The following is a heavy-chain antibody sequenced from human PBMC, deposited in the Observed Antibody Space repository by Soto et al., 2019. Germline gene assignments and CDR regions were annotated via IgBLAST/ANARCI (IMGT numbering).Heavy chain of an antibody. J-gene: IGHJ4*02. CDR3: ARYPWGSQRESLHYVDY. CDR2: VYYTGST. CDR1: GGSVSSNSYY. D-gene: IGHD3-10*01. Sequence: QVQLQESGPGLVTPSETLSLTCTVSGGSVSSNSYYWSWIRQPPGKALEWVGYVYYTGSTNYNPPLKSRVTISLDTSKNQFSLGLTSVTAADTAVYYCARYPWGSQRESLHYVDYWGQGTLVTVSS. V-gene: IGHV4-61*01.